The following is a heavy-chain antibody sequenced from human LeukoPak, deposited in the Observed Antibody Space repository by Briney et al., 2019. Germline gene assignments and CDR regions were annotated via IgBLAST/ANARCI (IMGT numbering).Heavy chain of an antibody. J-gene: IGHJ5*02. D-gene: IGHD6-19*01. CDR3: AMGAVAGTLVWFDP. CDR2: FDPEDDET. V-gene: IGHV1-24*01. CDR1: GYTLTELS. Sequence: APVKVSCKVSGYTLTELSIHWVRQAPGKGLEWMGGFDPEDDETIYAQKFQGRVTMTEDTSTDIAYMELSSLRSEDTAVYYCAMGAVAGTLVWFDPWGQGTLVTVSS.